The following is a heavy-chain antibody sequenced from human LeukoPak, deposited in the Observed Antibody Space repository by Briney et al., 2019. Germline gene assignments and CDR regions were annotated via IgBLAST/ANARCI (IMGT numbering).Heavy chain of an antibody. CDR1: GGSFSGYY. J-gene: IGHJ4*02. D-gene: IGHD6-13*01. CDR3: ARRSSSWYQVIDY. CDR2: INHSGST. Sequence: SETLSLTCAVYGGSFSGYYWSWIRQPPGKGLEWIGEINHSGSTNCNPSLMSRVTISVDTSKNQFSLKLSSVTAADTAVYYCARRSSSWYQVIDYWGQGTLVTVSS. V-gene: IGHV4-34*01.